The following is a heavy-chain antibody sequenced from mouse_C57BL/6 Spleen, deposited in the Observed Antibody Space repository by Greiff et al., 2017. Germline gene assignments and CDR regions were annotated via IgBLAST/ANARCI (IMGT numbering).Heavy chain of an antibody. CDR3: ARSLISTVRYFDV. V-gene: IGHV8-12*01. Sequence: QVTLKESGPGILQSSQTLSLTCSFSGFSLSTSGMGVSWIRQPSGKGLEWLDPIYWDAVKRSNPSLKGRLTISKDTSRNQVFLKITSVDTADTATYYCARSLISTVRYFDVWGTGTTVTVSS. D-gene: IGHD1-1*01. CDR1: GFSLSTSGMG. J-gene: IGHJ1*03. CDR2: IYWDAVK.